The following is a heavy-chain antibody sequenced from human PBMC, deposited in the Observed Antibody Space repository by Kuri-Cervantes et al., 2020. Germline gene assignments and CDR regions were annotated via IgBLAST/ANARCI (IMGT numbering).Heavy chain of an antibody. D-gene: IGHD1-7*01. CDR1: GDSLSDHL. Sequence: ASVKVSCKGSGDSLSDHLMHWVRQALGQGLEWMGRINPNSGHPDSAQKFQGRATITRDTSINTAYMELSSLRSDDTAVYYCARVGGKLRPDDYWGQGTLVTVSS. CDR3: ARVGGKLRPDDY. CDR2: INPNSGHP. J-gene: IGHJ4*02. V-gene: IGHV1-2*06.